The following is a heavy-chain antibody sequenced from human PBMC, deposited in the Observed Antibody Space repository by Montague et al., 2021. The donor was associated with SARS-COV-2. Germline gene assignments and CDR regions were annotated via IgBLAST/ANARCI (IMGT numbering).Heavy chain of an antibody. V-gene: IGHV3-9*01. Sequence: SLRLSRAASGFTFGDYAMHWVRQTPGKGLEWVSGISWNSSSRGYADSVKGRFTIYRDNAKNSLYLQMNSLRTEDTAFYYCAKDYYFGAFDIWGQGTMVTVSS. CDR3: AKDYYFGAFDI. CDR2: ISWNSSSR. J-gene: IGHJ3*02. CDR1: GFTFGDYA. D-gene: IGHD3-10*01.